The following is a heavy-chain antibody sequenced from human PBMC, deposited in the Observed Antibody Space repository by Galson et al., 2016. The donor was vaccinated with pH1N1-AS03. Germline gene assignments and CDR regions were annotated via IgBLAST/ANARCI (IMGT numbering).Heavy chain of an antibody. V-gene: IGHV4-61*02. D-gene: IGHD3-3*01. CDR3: ARFTMGAFDY. J-gene: IGHJ4*02. Sequence: TLSLTCTVSGASISSGSYYWSWIRQPAGKGLECIGRIYTSGSTYYNSSLKSRVTISVDTSKNQFSLKLSSLTAADTAMYYCARFTMGAFDYWGQGTLVTVSS. CDR2: IYTSGST. CDR1: GASISSGSYY.